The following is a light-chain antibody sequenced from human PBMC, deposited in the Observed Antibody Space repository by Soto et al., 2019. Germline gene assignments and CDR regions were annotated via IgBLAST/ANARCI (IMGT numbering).Light chain of an antibody. J-gene: IGKJ4*01. CDR3: QQYGSTPLT. CDR1: QSVNNNY. Sequence: EIVLTQSPGTLSLSPGERATLSCRASQSVNNNYLAWYQQKPGQAPRLYIYGASTRATGIPDRFSGSGSGTDFTLTISRLEPEGFAVYYCQQYGSTPLTFGGGTKVEIK. V-gene: IGKV3-20*01. CDR2: GAS.